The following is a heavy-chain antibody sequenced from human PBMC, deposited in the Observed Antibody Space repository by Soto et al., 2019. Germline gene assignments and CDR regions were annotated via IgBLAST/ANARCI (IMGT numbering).Heavy chain of an antibody. CDR2: ISGSGGST. J-gene: IGHJ3*02. V-gene: IGHV3-23*01. CDR3: AKGYYYDSGGYYSDAFDI. Sequence: GGSLGLSCAASGFPFSGYGMSGVRQATGKGLEWVSAISGSGGSTYYADSVKGRCTISRDNSKNTLYLQMNSLGDEDTAVYYCAKGYYYDSGGYYSDAFDIWGQGTMVTVSS. CDR1: GFPFSGYG. D-gene: IGHD3-22*01.